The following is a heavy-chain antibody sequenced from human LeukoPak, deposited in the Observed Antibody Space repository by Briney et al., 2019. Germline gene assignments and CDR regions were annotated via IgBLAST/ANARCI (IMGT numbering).Heavy chain of an antibody. V-gene: IGHV5-51*01. CDR1: GYSFTSYW. D-gene: IGHD5-18*01. CDR2: IYPGDSDT. CDR3: ARHDRGYSYGYPSDAFDI. Sequence: GESLKISCKGSGYSFTSYWIGWVRQMPGKGLEWMGIIYPGDSDTRYSPSFQGQVTISADKSISTAYLQWSSLKASDTAMYYCARHDRGYSYGYPSDAFDIWGQGSMVTVSS. J-gene: IGHJ3*02.